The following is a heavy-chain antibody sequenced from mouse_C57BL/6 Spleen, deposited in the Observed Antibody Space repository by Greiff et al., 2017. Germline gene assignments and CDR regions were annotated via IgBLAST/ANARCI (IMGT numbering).Heavy chain of an antibody. CDR2: ISDGGSYT. Sequence: DVMLVESGGGLVKPGGSLKLSCAASGFTFSSYAMSWVRQTPEKRLEWVATISDGGSYTYYPDNVKGRFTISRDNAKNNLYLQMSHLKSEDTAMYYCARSYDYFFAYWGQGTLVTVSA. D-gene: IGHD2-4*01. CDR3: ARSYDYFFAY. V-gene: IGHV5-4*03. CDR1: GFTFSSYA. J-gene: IGHJ3*01.